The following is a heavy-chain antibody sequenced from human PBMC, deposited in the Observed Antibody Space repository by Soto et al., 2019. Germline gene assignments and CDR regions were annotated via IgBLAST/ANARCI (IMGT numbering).Heavy chain of an antibody. V-gene: IGHV1-8*01. CDR3: ARISRSGSYLLDY. J-gene: IGHJ4*02. Sequence: WXSVQVSCKASGYAFPSYDINWVRQATGQGLEWMGWMNPNSGNTGYAQKFQGRVTMTRNTSISTAYMELSSLRSEDTAVYYCARISRSGSYLLDYWGQGTQVTVSS. D-gene: IGHD1-26*01. CDR2: MNPNSGNT. CDR1: GYAFPSYD.